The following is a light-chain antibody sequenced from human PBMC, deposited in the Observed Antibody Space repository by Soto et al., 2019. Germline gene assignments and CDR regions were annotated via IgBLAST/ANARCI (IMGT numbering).Light chain of an antibody. CDR2: LGS. CDR1: QSRLHSNGYNY. CDR3: MQALQTPLT. J-gene: IGKJ4*01. V-gene: IGKV2-28*01. Sequence: DIVMTQSPLSLPVTPREPASISCRSSQSRLHSNGYNYLDWYLQKPGQSPQLLIYLGSNRASGVPDRFSGSGSGTDFTLKISRVEAEDVGVYYCMQALQTPLTFGGGTKVDIK.